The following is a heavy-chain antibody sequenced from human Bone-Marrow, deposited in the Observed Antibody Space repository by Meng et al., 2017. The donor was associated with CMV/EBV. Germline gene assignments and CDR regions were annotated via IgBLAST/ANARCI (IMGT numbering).Heavy chain of an antibody. CDR1: GFTFSNAW. V-gene: IGHV3-73*01. CDR3: AKVFGVDYYDSSGYYYVDYFDY. Sequence: GGSLRLSCAASGFTFSNAWMSWVRQAPGKGLEWVGRIRSKANSYATAYAASVKGRFTISRDDSKNTAYLQMNSLRAEDTAVYYCAKVFGVDYYDSSGYYYVDYFDYWGQGTLVTVSS. CDR2: IRSKANSYAT. D-gene: IGHD3-22*01. J-gene: IGHJ4*02.